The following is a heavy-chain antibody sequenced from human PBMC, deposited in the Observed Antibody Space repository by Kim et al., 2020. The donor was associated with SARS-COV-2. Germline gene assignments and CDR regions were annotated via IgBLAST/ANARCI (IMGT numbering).Heavy chain of an antibody. CDR3: ARADLPYSSGWYARCYFEY. CDR1: GFTFSSYS. Sequence: GGSLRLSCAASGFTFSSYSMNWVRQAPGKGLEWVSSISSSSSYIYYADSVKGRFTISRDNAKNSLYLQMNSLRAEDTAVYYCARADLPYSSGWYARCYFEYWGQGTLVTVSS. CDR2: ISSSSSYI. V-gene: IGHV3-21*01. J-gene: IGHJ4*02. D-gene: IGHD6-19*01.